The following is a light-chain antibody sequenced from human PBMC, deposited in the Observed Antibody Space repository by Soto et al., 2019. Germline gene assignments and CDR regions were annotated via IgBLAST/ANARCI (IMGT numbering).Light chain of an antibody. CDR3: QQSYYTPYT. CDR1: QTISTY. Sequence: DIQMTQSPSSLSASVGDRVTITCRASQTISTYLNWYQQKPGKAPKVLIFAASSLQSGVPSRLSGRGSETYCTLAITTLQPEDFTTYDCQQSYYTPYTFRQGTKLDTK. J-gene: IGKJ2*01. V-gene: IGKV1-39*01. CDR2: AAS.